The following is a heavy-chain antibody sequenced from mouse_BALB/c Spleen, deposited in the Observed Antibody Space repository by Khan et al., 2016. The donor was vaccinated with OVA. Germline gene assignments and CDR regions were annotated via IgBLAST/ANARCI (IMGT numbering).Heavy chain of an antibody. CDR2: INTYTGEP. V-gene: IGHV9-3-1*01. CDR3: ARPPYFSYVMVY. J-gene: IGHJ4*01. D-gene: IGHD2-10*01. CDR1: GYTFRSFG. Sequence: QIQLVQSGPELKKPGETVKISCKASGYTFRSFGMNWVKQDPGKGLKWMGWINTYTGEPTYADDFKGRYVFSLETSASTAYLQINNLKNEDTATYFCARPPYFSYVMVYWGQGTSVTVSS.